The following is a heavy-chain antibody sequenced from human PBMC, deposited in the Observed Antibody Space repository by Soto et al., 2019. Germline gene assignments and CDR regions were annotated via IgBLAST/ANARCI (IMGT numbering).Heavy chain of an antibody. CDR3: ARGNYDFWIGDLNWFDP. CDR2: MNPNSGNT. J-gene: IGHJ5*02. V-gene: IGHV1-8*01. Sequence: QVQLVQSGAEVKKPGASVKVSCKASGYTFTSYDINWVRQATGQGLEWMGWMNPNSGNTGYAQKFQGRVTMTRNTSISTAYMELSSLRSEDTAVYYCARGNYDFWIGDLNWFDPWGQGTLVTVSS. CDR1: GYTFTSYD. D-gene: IGHD3-3*01.